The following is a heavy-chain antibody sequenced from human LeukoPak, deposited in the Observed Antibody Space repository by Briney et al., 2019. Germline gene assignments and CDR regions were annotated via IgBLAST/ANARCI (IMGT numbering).Heavy chain of an antibody. Sequence: PSETLSLTCTVSGGSISSYYWSWIRQPPGKGLEWIGYIYYSGSTNYNPSLKSRVTISVDTSKNHFSLNLTSVTAADTALYYCARGRLGGAYWGQGTLVTVSS. J-gene: IGHJ4*02. CDR2: IYYSGST. CDR1: GGSISSYY. D-gene: IGHD3-10*01. V-gene: IGHV4-59*01. CDR3: ARGRLGGAY.